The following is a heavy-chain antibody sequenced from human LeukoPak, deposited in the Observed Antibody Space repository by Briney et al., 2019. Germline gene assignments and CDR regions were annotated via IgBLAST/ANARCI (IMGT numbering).Heavy chain of an antibody. V-gene: IGHV3-21*01. J-gene: IGHJ4*02. CDR2: ISSSSSYI. CDR3: ARESRGDCYED. D-gene: IGHD2-21*02. CDR1: RFTFSFYA. Sequence: GGSLRLSCAASRFTFSFYAMSWVRQAPGKGLEWVSSISSSSSYIYYADSVKGRFTISRDNAKNSLYLQMNSLRAEDTAVYYCARESRGDCYEDWGQGTLVTVSS.